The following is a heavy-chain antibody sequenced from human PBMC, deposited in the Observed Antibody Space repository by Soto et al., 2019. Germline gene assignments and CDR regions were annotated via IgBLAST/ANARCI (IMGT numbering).Heavy chain of an antibody. CDR3: ARLGGYYQAFDQ. J-gene: IGHJ4*01. CDR2: IYYTGTT. CDR1: GGSISSGDYY. Sequence: SETLSLTCTVSGGSISSGDYYWSWFRLPPGQGLQWVGYIYYTGTTSYNPSLKGRVTVSLDTSKKQFSLKLRSVTAADTAVYFCARLGGYYQAFDQWGQGALVTVSS. D-gene: IGHD3-22*01. V-gene: IGHV4-61*08.